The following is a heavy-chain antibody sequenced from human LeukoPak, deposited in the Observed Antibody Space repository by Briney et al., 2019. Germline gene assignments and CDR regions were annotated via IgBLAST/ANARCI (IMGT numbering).Heavy chain of an antibody. CDR1: GGSISNYY. V-gene: IGHV4-59*01. CDR2: IYYTGST. J-gene: IGHJ5*02. Sequence: SETLSLTCTVSGGSISNYYWSWIRQPPGKGLEWIGYIYYTGSTNYNPSLKSRVTISVDTSKNQFSLKVSSVTAADTAVYYCERDPRGGTSRDNWFDPWGQGTLVTVSS. D-gene: IGHD1-1*01. CDR3: ERDPRGGTSRDNWFDP.